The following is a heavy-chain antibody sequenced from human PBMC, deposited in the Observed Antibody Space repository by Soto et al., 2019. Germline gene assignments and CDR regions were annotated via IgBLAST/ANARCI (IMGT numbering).Heavy chain of an antibody. V-gene: IGHV1-18*04. CDR3: ASVRFLEWLLDY. J-gene: IGHJ4*02. CDR1: CYTFTSYG. Sequence: SVEVSFKASCYTFTSYGISWVRQAPGQGLEWMGWISAYNGNTNYAQKLQGRVTMTTDTSTSTAYMELRSLRSDDTAVYYCASVRFLEWLLDYWGQGTLVTVSS. CDR2: ISAYNGNT. D-gene: IGHD3-3*01.